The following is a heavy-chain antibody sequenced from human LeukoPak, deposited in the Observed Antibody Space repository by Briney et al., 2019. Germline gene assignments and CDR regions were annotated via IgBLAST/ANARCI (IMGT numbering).Heavy chain of an antibody. Sequence: ASVKVSCKAYGYTFSGYYMHWVRQAPGQGLEWMGWINPNNGGTKYEQKFQGRVTMTRDTSINTAYMELTRLRSDDTAVYYCAVWKGYVDFWSGPFDYWGQGTLVTVSS. CDR3: AVWKGYVDFWSGPFDY. V-gene: IGHV1-2*02. D-gene: IGHD3-3*01. J-gene: IGHJ4*02. CDR1: GYTFSGYY. CDR2: INPNNGGT.